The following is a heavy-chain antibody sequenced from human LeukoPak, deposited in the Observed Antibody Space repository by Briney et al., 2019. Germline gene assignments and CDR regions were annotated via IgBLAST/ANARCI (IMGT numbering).Heavy chain of an antibody. V-gene: IGHV3-21*01. CDR1: GFTFSTYS. CDR2: ISSSSSFM. J-gene: IGHJ4*02. CDR3: VRVDHSLGKTYFDY. D-gene: IGHD2-21*01. Sequence: PGGSLRLSCAASGFTFSTYSPNWVRQAPGKGLEWVSSISSSSSFMYYADSVKGRFTISRDNAKNALYLQMNSLRAEDTAVYYCVRVDHSLGKTYFDYWGQGTLVTVSS.